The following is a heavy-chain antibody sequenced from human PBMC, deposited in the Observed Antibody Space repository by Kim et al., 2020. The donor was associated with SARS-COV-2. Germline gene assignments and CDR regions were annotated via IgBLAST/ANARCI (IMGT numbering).Heavy chain of an antibody. CDR3: ARGGTIFGVVTRPFDY. Sequence: LKSRVTISVDTSKNPFSLKLSSVTAADTAVYYCARGGTIFGVVTRPFDYWGQGTLVTVSS. J-gene: IGHJ4*02. V-gene: IGHV4-31*02. D-gene: IGHD3-3*01.